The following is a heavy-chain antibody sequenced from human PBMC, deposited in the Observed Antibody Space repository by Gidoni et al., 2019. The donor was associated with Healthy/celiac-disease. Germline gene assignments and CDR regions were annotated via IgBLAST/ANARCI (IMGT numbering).Heavy chain of an antibody. D-gene: IGHD5-12*01. J-gene: IGHJ3*02. V-gene: IGHV3-48*02. CDR3: AREVATPAFDI. CDR2: ISSSSSTI. CDR1: EFTFSSYS. Sequence: EVQLVESGGGLVQPGGSRRLACAASEFTFSSYSMNWVRQAPGKGLEWVSYISSSSSTIYYADSVKGRFTISRDNAKNSLYLQMHSLRDADTAVYYYAREVATPAFDIWGQGTMVTVSS.